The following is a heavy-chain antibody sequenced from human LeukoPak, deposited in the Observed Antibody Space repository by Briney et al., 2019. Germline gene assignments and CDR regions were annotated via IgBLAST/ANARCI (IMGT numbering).Heavy chain of an antibody. J-gene: IGHJ4*02. Sequence: GGSLRLSCAGSGFALKSYSLSWVRQAPGKGLEWVSSISSTSAYIYYADSVKGRFTISRDNVDNVVYLQMNSLGAEDTAVYYCARNHNSGWYEVSFDYWGQGTLVTVSS. CDR2: ISSTSAYI. V-gene: IGHV3-21*01. CDR1: GFALKSYS. CDR3: ARNHNSGWYEVSFDY. D-gene: IGHD6-19*01.